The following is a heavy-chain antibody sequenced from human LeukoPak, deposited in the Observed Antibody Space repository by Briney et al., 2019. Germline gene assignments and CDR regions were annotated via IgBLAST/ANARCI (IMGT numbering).Heavy chain of an antibody. CDR1: GGPFSGYY. D-gene: IGHD2-2*01. J-gene: IGHJ6*02. CDR2: INHSGST. CDR3: ARDVVVVLRRDPYYYYYGMDV. Sequence: SETLSLTCAVYGGPFSGYYWSWIRQPPGKGLEWIGEINHSGSTNYNTSLKSRVTISVDTSKNQFSLKLSSVTAADTAVYYCARDVVVVLRRDPYYYYYGMDVWGQGTTVTVSS. V-gene: IGHV4-34*01.